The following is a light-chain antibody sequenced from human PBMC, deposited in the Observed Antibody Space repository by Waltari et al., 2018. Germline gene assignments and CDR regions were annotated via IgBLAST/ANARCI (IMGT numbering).Light chain of an antibody. Sequence: ETLMTQSPATLSVCPGERATLSCRASQSVSRKLAWYQQKPGQAPRLLIFDASIRATGTPARFSGSGSGTEFTLTISSLQSEDFAVYYCQQYNDWPPELTFGGGTKVEIK. CDR1: QSVSRK. CDR3: QQYNDWPPELT. V-gene: IGKV3-15*01. J-gene: IGKJ4*01. CDR2: DAS.